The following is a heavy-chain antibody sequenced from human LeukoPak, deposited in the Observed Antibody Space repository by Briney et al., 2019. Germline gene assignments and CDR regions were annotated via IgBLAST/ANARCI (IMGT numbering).Heavy chain of an antibody. V-gene: IGHV3-7*01. CDR2: IKQDGSEK. Sequence: GGSLRLSCAASGFTFSNYWMSWVRLAPGKGLEWVANIKQDGSEKYYVDSVEGRFTISRDNAKNLLSLQMNSLRAEATAVYHCARVFIVGSRSVFDFWGQGTLVTVSS. D-gene: IGHD2-21*01. J-gene: IGHJ4*02. CDR1: GFTFSNYW. CDR3: ARVFIVGSRSVFDF.